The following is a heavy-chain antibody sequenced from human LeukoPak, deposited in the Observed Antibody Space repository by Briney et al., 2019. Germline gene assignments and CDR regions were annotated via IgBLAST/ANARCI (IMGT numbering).Heavy chain of an antibody. Sequence: PSETLSLTCTVSGGSISTYYWSWIRQPPGKGLEWIGYIYYSGSTNYNPSLKGRVTISLDTSNNQFSLKLTSVTAADTAVYYCARGWQWLAWFDPWGQGTLVTVSS. V-gene: IGHV4-59*01. CDR3: ARGWQWLAWFDP. CDR2: IYYSGST. D-gene: IGHD6-19*01. CDR1: GGSISTYY. J-gene: IGHJ5*02.